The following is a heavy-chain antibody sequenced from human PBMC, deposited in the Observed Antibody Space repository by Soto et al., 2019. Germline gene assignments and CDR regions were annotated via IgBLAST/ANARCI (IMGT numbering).Heavy chain of an antibody. CDR3: AKAREEYCSGGSCYFDY. CDR1: GFTFSSYA. Sequence: GGSLRLSCAASGFTFSSYAMSWVRQAPGKGLEWVSAISGSGCSTYYADSVKGRFTISRDNSKNTLYLQMNSLRAEDTAVYYCAKAREEYCSGGSCYFDYWGQGTLVTVSS. V-gene: IGHV3-23*01. D-gene: IGHD2-15*01. CDR2: ISGSGCST. J-gene: IGHJ4*02.